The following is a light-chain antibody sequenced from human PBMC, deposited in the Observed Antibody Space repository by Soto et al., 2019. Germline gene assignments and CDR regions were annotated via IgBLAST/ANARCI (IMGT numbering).Light chain of an antibody. Sequence: DIKLNQSPYTLSAYVWDTVPLTCLASQRISGWPAWHQQKPGKAPKLLIYDVSALKRGVPPRFSGSGSGTEFTLTISSLQPEDFATYYCQQYDSFSVTFGQGTKVDVK. J-gene: IGKJ1*01. CDR2: DVS. V-gene: IGKV1-5*01. CDR1: QRISGW. CDR3: QQYDSFSVT.